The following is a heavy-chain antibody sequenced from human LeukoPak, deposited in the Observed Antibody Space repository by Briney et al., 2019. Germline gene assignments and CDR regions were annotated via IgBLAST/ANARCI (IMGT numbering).Heavy chain of an antibody. V-gene: IGHV3-30*04. D-gene: IGHD6-13*01. J-gene: IGHJ5*02. CDR1: GFTFSSYA. CDR3: AKDLGDYTSSWSMYNWFDP. CDR2: ISYDGSNK. Sequence: GGSLRLSCAASGFTFSSYAMHWVRQAPGKGLEWVAVISYDGSNKYYADSVKGRFTISRDNSKNTLYLQMNSLRAEDTAVYYCAKDLGDYTSSWSMYNWFDPWGQGTLVTVS.